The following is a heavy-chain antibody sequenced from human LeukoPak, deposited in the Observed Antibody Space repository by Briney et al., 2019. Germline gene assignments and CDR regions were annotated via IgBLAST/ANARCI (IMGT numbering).Heavy chain of an antibody. CDR1: GYSISSGYY. V-gene: IGHV4-38-2*02. CDR3: ARATDDSSGYYTTIFDY. CDR2: IYHSGST. J-gene: IGHJ4*02. Sequence: SETLSLTCTVPGYSISSGYYWGWIRQPPGKGLEWIGSIYHSGSTYYNPSLKSRVTISVDTSKNQFSLKLSSVTAADTAVYYCARATDDSSGYYTTIFDYWGQGTLVTVSS. D-gene: IGHD3-22*01.